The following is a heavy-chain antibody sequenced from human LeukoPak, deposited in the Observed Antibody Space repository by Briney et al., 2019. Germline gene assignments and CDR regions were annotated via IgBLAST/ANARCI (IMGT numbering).Heavy chain of an antibody. CDR1: GGSISSSSYY. Sequence: PSETLSLTCTVSGGSISSSSYYWGWIRQPPGKGLEWIGSIYYSGSTYYNPSLKSRVTISVDTSKNQFSLKLSSVTAADTAVYYCARGRRYGYGSGRESGYWGQGTLVTVSS. J-gene: IGHJ4*02. CDR2: IYYSGST. CDR3: ARGRRYGYGSGRESGY. D-gene: IGHD3-10*01. V-gene: IGHV4-39*01.